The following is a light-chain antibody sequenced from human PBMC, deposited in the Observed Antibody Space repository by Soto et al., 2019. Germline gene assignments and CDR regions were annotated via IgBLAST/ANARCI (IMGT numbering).Light chain of an antibody. CDR2: KAS. J-gene: IGKJ1*01. Sequence: DIQMTQSPSTLSASVGDRVTITCRASQSISSLLAWYQQKPGKAPKLLIYKASSLESGVPSRFSGSGSGTEFTLTISSLQPDDFATYYCLLDFRYFWAFGQGTKVDIK. V-gene: IGKV1-5*03. CDR1: QSISSL. CDR3: LLDFRYFWA.